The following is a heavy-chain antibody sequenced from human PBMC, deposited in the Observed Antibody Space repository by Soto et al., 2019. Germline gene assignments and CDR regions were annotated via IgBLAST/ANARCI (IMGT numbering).Heavy chain of an antibody. CDR2: IYYSGST. D-gene: IGHD2-21*01. V-gene: IGHV4-31*03. CDR1: GGYSSSGGYY. J-gene: IGHJ6*02. CDR3: ARGTEAAWVDCGMDV. Sequence: LSLTCTVSGGYSSSGGYYRSCIRQHPGKGLEWIGYIYYSGSTYYNPSLKSRVTISVDTSKNQFSLKLSSVTAADTAVYYCARGTEAAWVDCGMDVWGQGTTVTVSS.